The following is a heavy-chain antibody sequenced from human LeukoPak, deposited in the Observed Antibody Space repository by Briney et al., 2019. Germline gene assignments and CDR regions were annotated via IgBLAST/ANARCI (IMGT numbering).Heavy chain of an antibody. V-gene: IGHV3-23*01. Sequence: PGGSLRLSCAASGFTFSSYAMSWVRQAPGKGLEWVSAISGSGGSTYYTDSVKGRFTISRDNSKNTLYLQMNSLRAEDTAVYYCATTKGIQWLVVGYWGQGTLVTVSS. J-gene: IGHJ4*02. CDR3: ATTKGIQWLVVGY. CDR1: GFTFSSYA. D-gene: IGHD6-19*01. CDR2: ISGSGGST.